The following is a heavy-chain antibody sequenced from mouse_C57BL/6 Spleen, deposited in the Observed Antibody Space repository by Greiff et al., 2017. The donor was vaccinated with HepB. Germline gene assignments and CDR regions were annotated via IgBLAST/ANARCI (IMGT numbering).Heavy chain of an antibody. Sequence: EVQLLESGGGLVQPGGSLSLSCAASGFTFTDYYMSWVRQPPGKALEWLGFIRNKANGYTTEYSASVKGRFTIDKDNCQSILYLQMNALRAEDSATAYGARWGYYGSPDYGGQGTTLTGAS. D-gene: IGHD1-1*01. V-gene: IGHV7-3*01. J-gene: IGHJ2*01. CDR3: ARWGYYGSPDY. CDR2: IRNKANGYTT. CDR1: GFTFTDYY.